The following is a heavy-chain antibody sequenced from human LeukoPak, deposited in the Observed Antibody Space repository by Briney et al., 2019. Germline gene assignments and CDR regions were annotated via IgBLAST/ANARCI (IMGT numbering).Heavy chain of an antibody. CDR1: GFTFNSYS. D-gene: IGHD6-19*01. Sequence: GGSLRLSCAASGFTFNSYSMNWVRQAPGKGLEWVSYITSGSSTIYFADSVKGRFTISRDNAKNSLYLQMDSLRDEDTAVYYCAREYSSGWGIFDYWGQGTLVTVTS. J-gene: IGHJ4*02. CDR3: AREYSSGWGIFDY. CDR2: ITSGSSTI. V-gene: IGHV3-48*02.